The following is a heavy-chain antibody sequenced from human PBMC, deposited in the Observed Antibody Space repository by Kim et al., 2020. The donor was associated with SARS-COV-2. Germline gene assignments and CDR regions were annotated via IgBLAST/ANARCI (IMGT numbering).Heavy chain of an antibody. CDR2: ISYDGSNK. D-gene: IGHD2-15*01. CDR1: GFTFSSYG. V-gene: IGHV3-30*03. J-gene: IGHJ4*02. Sequence: GGSLRLSCAASGFTFSSYGMHWVRQAPGKGLEWVAVISYDGSNKYYADSVKGRFTISRDNSKNTLYLQMNSLRAEDTAVYYCATDIVVVVAATQVDYWGQGTLVTVSS. CDR3: ATDIVVVVAATQVDY.